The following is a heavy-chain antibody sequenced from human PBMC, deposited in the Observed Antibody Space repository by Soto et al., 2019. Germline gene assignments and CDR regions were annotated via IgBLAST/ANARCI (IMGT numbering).Heavy chain of an antibody. V-gene: IGHV1-18*01. Sequence: ASVKVSCKASGYTFTNYGIDWVRQAPGQGLEWMGWISVYNGKPNYAQRFQGRVAMTTDTSTTTAYMELRSLRSDDTAMYYCERSGLKNYYDSSDYYVSGRAVWGHGTTGTV. CDR2: ISVYNGKP. CDR1: GYTFTNYG. CDR3: ERSGLKNYYDSSDYYVSGRAV. J-gene: IGHJ6*02. D-gene: IGHD3-22*01.